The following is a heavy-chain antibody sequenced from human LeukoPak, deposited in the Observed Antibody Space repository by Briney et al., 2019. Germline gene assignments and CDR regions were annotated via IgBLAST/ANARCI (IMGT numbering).Heavy chain of an antibody. V-gene: IGHV4-31*03. CDR2: IYYSGST. J-gene: IGHJ5*02. CDR3: ARDFRGYSYGSGWFDP. D-gene: IGHD5-18*01. Sequence: SETLSLTCTVSGGSISSGVYYWSWIRQHPGKGLEWIGYIYYSGSTYYNPSLKSRVTISIDTSKNQFSLKLSSVTAADTAVYYCARDFRGYSYGSGWFDPWGQGTLVTVSS. CDR1: GGSISSGVYY.